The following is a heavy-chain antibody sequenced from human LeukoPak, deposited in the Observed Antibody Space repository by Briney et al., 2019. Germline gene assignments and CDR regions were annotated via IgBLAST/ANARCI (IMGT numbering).Heavy chain of an antibody. D-gene: IGHD4-17*01. V-gene: IGHV3-48*03. J-gene: IGHJ1*01. Sequence: PGGSLRLSCAASGFTFSSYEMNWVRQAPGKGLEWVSYISSSGSTIYYADSVKGRFTISRDNAKNSLYLQMNSLRAEDTAVYYCARGDYGAQKFRHWGQGTLVTVSS. CDR1: GFTFSSYE. CDR2: ISSSGSTI. CDR3: ARGDYGAQKFRH.